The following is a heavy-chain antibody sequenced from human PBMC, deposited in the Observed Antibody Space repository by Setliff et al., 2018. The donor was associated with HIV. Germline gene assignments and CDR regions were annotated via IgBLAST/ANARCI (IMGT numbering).Heavy chain of an antibody. CDR3: ARDRAYCSSGSCYRPLVYYFYYMDV. V-gene: IGHV1-2*02. Sequence: ASVKVSCKASGFTFSDYYMHWARQAPGQGLEWMGWVRPYNADKNYAQKFQGRVTMASDTSISTAYLELSGLTSDDAAIYYCARDRAYCSSGSCYRPLVYYFYYMDVWGTGTTVTVSS. D-gene: IGHD2-15*01. J-gene: IGHJ6*03. CDR1: GFTFSDYY. CDR2: VRPYNADK.